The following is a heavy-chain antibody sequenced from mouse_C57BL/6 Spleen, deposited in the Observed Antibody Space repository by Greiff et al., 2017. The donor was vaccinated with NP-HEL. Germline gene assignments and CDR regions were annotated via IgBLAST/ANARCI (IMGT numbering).Heavy chain of an antibody. CDR1: GFTFSSYG. Sequence: DVKLVESGGDLVKPGGSLKLSCAASGFTFSSYGMSWVRQTPDKRLEWVATISSGGSYTYYPDSVKGRFTISRDNAKNTLYLQMSSLKSEDTAMYYCARRGERDYFDYWGQGTTLTVSS. CDR2: ISSGGSYT. CDR3: ARRGERDYFDY. J-gene: IGHJ2*01. V-gene: IGHV5-6*02.